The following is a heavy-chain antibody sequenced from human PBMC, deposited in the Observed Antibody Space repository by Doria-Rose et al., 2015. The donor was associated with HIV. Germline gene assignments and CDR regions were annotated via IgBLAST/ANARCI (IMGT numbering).Heavy chain of an antibody. V-gene: IGHV2-26*01. CDR3: ARIKSSRWYHKYYFDF. J-gene: IGHJ4*02. Sequence: SGPVLVKPTETLTLTCTVSGVSLSSPGMGVSWIRQPPGKALEWLANIFSDDERSYNTSLKSRLTISRGTSKSQLCFTMTDTDPVDTATYYCARIKSSRWYHKYYFDFWGQGTLVIVSA. CDR1: GVSLSSPGMG. CDR2: IFSDDER. D-gene: IGHD6-13*01.